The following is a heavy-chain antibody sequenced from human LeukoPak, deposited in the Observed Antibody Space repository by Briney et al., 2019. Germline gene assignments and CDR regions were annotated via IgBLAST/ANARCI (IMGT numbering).Heavy chain of an antibody. CDR2: ILYDGSNK. Sequence: GGSLRLSCAASGFTFSSYAMHWVRQAPGKGLEWVAVILYDGSNKYYADSVKGRFTISRDNSKNTLYLQMNSLRTEDTAVYYCAKDASSSLEYWGQGTLVTVSS. CDR1: GFTFSSYA. CDR3: AKDASSSLEY. J-gene: IGHJ4*02. V-gene: IGHV3-30-3*01. D-gene: IGHD6-13*01.